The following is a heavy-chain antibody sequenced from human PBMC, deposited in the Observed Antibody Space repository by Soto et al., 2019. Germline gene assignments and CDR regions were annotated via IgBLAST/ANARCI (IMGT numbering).Heavy chain of an antibody. CDR2: ISGGGRPI. CDR3: ATDLDWAFDS. J-gene: IGHJ4*02. Sequence: EVQLVESGGGSVQPGGSLRLSCAASGFTFSTFSMNWVRQAPGRGLEWISYISGGGRPISYADSVKGRFTISRDNAKKSLYLQIDRLSDEDTAVNYFATDLDWAFDSWGQGTLVTVSS. V-gene: IGHV3-48*02. D-gene: IGHD3-9*01. CDR1: GFTFSTFS.